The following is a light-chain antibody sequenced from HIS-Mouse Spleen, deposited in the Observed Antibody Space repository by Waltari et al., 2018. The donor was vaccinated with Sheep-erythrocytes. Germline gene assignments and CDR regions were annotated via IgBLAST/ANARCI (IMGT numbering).Light chain of an antibody. Sequence: SYELTQPPSVSVSPGQTASITCSGDKLGDKYACWYQQKPDQAPVLVIYQDSKRPSGIPELFSGSNCGNTATLTISGTQAMDEADYYCQAWDSSTAVFGGGTKLTVL. J-gene: IGLJ2*01. CDR3: QAWDSSTAV. CDR2: QDS. V-gene: IGLV3-1*01. CDR1: KLGDKY.